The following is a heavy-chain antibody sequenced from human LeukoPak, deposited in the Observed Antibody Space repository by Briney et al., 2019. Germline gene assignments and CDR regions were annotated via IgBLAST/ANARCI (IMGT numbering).Heavy chain of an antibody. CDR3: ARDPGLMRAAACGDY. J-gene: IGHJ4*02. D-gene: IGHD6-13*01. Sequence: PGGSLGLSCAASGFIFSTYGMIWVRQAPGKGLEWIAYISSSSNPIHYADSVKGRFTISRDNAKNSLYLQLSSLRVEDTAVYYCARDPGLMRAAACGDYWGQGTLVIVSS. CDR1: GFIFSTYG. CDR2: ISSSSNPI. V-gene: IGHV3-48*01.